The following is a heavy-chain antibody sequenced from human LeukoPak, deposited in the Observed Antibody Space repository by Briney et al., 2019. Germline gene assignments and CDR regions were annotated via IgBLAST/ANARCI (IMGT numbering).Heavy chain of an antibody. Sequence: GGSLTLNCAASGFTFSRSCMKWVRQAPGKGLEWVAIISYDGSNKYYADSVKGRFTISRDNYKNTLSLLMNSLRAEDTAVYFCARGGVQDGFDYWGRGTLVTVSS. CDR1: GFTFSRSC. V-gene: IGHV3-30*03. CDR3: ARGGVQDGFDY. CDR2: ISYDGSNK. J-gene: IGHJ4*02. D-gene: IGHD2-8*01.